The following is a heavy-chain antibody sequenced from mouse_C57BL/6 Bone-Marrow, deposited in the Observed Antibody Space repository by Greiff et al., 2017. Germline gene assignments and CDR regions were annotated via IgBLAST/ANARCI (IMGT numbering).Heavy chain of an antibody. Sequence: QVQLQQSGAELARPGASVKLSCKASGYTFTSYGISWVKQRTGQGLEWIGEIYPRSGNTYYNEKFKGKATLTADKSSSTAYMELRSLTSEDSAVYFCAMIYYGNPWYFDVWGTGTTVTVSS. D-gene: IGHD2-1*01. V-gene: IGHV1-81*01. CDR2: IYPRSGNT. CDR3: AMIYYGNPWYFDV. CDR1: GYTFTSYG. J-gene: IGHJ1*03.